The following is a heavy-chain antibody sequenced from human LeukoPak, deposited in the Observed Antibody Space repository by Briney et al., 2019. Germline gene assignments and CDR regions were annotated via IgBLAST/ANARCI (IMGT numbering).Heavy chain of an antibody. Sequence: GESLKISCKASVYTFSNYWIGWVCQMPGKGLEWMGIIYPGDSDTRYSPSFQGQVTISADKSITTAYLQWSGLKASDTTMYYCARGGDYAYGTGEYWGQGTLVTVSS. V-gene: IGHV5-51*01. D-gene: IGHD3-16*01. CDR1: VYTFSNYW. CDR2: IYPGDSDT. CDR3: ARGGDYAYGTGEY. J-gene: IGHJ1*01.